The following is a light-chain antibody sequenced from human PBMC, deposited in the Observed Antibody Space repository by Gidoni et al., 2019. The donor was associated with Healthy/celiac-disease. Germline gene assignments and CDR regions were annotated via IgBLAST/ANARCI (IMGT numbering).Light chain of an antibody. V-gene: IGLV2-23*02. Sequence: QSALTQPASVSGSPGQSITISCTGTSSDVGSYNLVSWYQQHPGKATKLIIYEVSKRPSGVSNRFSGSKSGNTASLTISGLQAEDEADYYCCSYAGSSTVVFGGGTKLTVL. J-gene: IGLJ2*01. CDR1: SSDVGSYNL. CDR2: EVS. CDR3: CSYAGSSTVV.